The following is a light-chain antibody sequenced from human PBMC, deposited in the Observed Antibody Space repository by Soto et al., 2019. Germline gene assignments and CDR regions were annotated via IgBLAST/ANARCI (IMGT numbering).Light chain of an antibody. V-gene: IGKV3-20*01. J-gene: IGKJ2*01. CDR1: QTISNTY. Sequence: EIVLAQSPGTLSLSPGERATLSCRTSQTISNTYLAWYQHKPGQAPRLLIYGASNRATGIPDRFSGSGSGTVFAITIERMKPEDIAVYYCKKYVTSPPGYTCGQGTKLETK. CDR2: GAS. CDR3: KKYVTSPPGYT.